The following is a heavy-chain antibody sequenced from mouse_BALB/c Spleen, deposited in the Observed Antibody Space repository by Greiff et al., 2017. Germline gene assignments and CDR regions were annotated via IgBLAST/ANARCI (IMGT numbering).Heavy chain of an antibody. V-gene: IGHV1S56*01. J-gene: IGHJ4*01. CDR1: GYTFTSYY. CDR2: IYPGNVNT. CDR3: ARRGNYYAMDY. D-gene: IGHD1-1*02. Sequence: VQLQQSGPELVKPGASVRISCKASGYTFTSYYIHWVKQRPGQGLEWIGWIYPGNVNTKYNEKFKGKATLTADKSSSTAYMPLSSLTSEDSAVYFCARRGNYYAMDYWGQGTSVTVSS.